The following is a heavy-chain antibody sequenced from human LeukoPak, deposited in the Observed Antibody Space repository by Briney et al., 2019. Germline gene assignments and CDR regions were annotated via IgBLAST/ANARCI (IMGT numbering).Heavy chain of an antibody. CDR1: GYSISSGYY. D-gene: IGHD3-3*01. Sequence: SETLSLTCSVSGYSISSGYYWGWIRQPPGKGLEWIGSIYHSGSTYYNPSLKSRVTISVDTSKNQFSLKLSSVTAADTAVYYCARVSWNYYYYMDVWGKGTTVTVSS. V-gene: IGHV4-38-2*02. CDR2: IYHSGST. CDR3: ARVSWNYYYYMDV. J-gene: IGHJ6*03.